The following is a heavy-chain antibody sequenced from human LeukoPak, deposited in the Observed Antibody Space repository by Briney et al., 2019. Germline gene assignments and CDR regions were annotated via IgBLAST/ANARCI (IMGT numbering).Heavy chain of an antibody. D-gene: IGHD6-6*01. V-gene: IGHV3-21*01. J-gene: IGHJ4*02. CDR3: ARETIAARVLG. CDR2: ISSSSSYI. CDR1: GFTFSSYS. Sequence: GGSLILSCAASGFTFSSYSMNWVRQAPGKGLEWVSSISSSSSYIYYADSVKGRFTISRDNAKNSLYLQMNSLRAKDTAVYYCARETIAARVLGWGQGTLVTVSS.